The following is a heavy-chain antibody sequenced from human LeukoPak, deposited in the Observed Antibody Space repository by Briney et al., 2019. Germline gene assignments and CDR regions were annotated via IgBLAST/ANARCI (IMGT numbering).Heavy chain of an antibody. CDR3: ARDPNGDYIGAFDM. V-gene: IGHV3-23*01. D-gene: IGHD4-17*01. J-gene: IGHJ3*02. CDR2: IRGGGGSA. Sequence: GGSLRLSCTASGFTFSAYAMMRVRQAPGKGPEGVSAIRGGGGSAFYADSVKGRFTISRDNSKYTLFLQMNSLRAEDTAVYYCARDPNGDYIGAFDMWGPGTMVTVSS. CDR1: GFTFSAYA.